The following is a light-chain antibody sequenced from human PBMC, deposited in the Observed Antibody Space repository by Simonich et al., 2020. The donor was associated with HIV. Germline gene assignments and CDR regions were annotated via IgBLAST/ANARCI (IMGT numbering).Light chain of an antibody. CDR2: YAS. CDR3: HQSSSLPFT. J-gene: IGKJ3*01. Sequence: EIVLTQSPDFQSVTPKDKGTTTCRARQSIASSLHWYQQKPDQSPKLLIKYASPSISGVPSRFTGSGSGTDFTLTINSLEAEDATTYYCHQSSSLPFTFGPGTKVDIK. V-gene: IGKV6-21*02. CDR1: QSIASS.